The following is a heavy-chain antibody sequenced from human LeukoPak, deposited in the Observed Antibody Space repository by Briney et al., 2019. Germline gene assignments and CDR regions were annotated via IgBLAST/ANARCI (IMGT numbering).Heavy chain of an antibody. V-gene: IGHV3-9*03. CDR3: AKDMRYSSSGSFDY. CDR1: GFTFDDYA. CDR2: ISWNSGNI. D-gene: IGHD6-6*01. Sequence: PGGSLRLSCAASGFTFDDYAMHWVRQAPGKGLEWVSGISWNSGNIVYADSVRGRFTISRDNAKNSPYLQMDSLRAEDMAFYYYAKDMRYSSSGSFDYWGQGTLVTVAS. J-gene: IGHJ4*02.